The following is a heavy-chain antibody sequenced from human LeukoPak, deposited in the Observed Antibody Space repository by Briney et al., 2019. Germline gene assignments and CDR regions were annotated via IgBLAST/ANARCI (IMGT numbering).Heavy chain of an antibody. J-gene: IGHJ4*02. CDR1: GFTFSDYY. CDR3: ARYGALAMIVVAYDYYFDY. V-gene: IGHV3-11*04. D-gene: IGHD3-22*01. Sequence: GGSLRLSCAASGFTFSDYYMSWIRQAPGKGLEWVSYISSSGSTIYYADSVKGRFTISRDNAKNSLYLQMNSLRAEDTAVYYCARYGALAMIVVAYDYYFDYWGQGTLVTVSS. CDR2: ISSSGSTI.